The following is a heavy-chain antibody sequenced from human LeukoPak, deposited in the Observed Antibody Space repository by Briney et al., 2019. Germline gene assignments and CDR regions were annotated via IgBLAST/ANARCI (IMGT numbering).Heavy chain of an antibody. Sequence: GASVKVSRKASGYTFTSYAMNWVRQAPGQGLEWMGWINTNTGNPTYAQGFTGRFVFSLDTSVSTAYLQISSLKAEDTAVYYCAREIGVGYCSGGSCYWYSDLWGRGTLVTVSS. J-gene: IGHJ2*01. V-gene: IGHV7-4-1*02. CDR1: GYTFTSYA. D-gene: IGHD2-15*01. CDR2: INTNTGNP. CDR3: AREIGVGYCSGGSCYWYSDL.